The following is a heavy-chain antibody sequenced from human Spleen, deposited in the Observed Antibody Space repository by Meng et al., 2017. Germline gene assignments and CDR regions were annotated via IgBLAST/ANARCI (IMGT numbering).Heavy chain of an antibody. CDR2: ISSSGLTK. J-gene: IGHJ4*02. V-gene: IGHV3-48*03. D-gene: IGHD4-17*01. CDR3: ARDSAHYGDYGSPYYFDY. Sequence: GESLKISCAASGFSFSNYEMNWVRQAPGRGLEWVSYISSSGLTKHYADSVKGRFTISRDNAKNSLYLQMNSLRAEDTAVYYCARDSAHYGDYGSPYYFDYWGQGTLVTVSS. CDR1: GFSFSNYE.